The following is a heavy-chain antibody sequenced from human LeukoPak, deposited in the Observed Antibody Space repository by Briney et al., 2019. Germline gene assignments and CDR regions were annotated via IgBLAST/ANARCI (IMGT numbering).Heavy chain of an antibody. D-gene: IGHD2-2*01. CDR3: ATLGYCSSTSCSHFDY. J-gene: IGHJ4*02. CDR1: GGSISSGGYY. Sequence: PSQTLSLACTVSGGSISSGGYYWSWIRQHPGKGLEWIGYIYYSGSTYYNPSLKSRVTISVDTSKNQFSLKLSSVTAADTAVYYCATLGYCSSTSCSHFDYWGQGTLVTVSS. V-gene: IGHV4-31*03. CDR2: IYYSGST.